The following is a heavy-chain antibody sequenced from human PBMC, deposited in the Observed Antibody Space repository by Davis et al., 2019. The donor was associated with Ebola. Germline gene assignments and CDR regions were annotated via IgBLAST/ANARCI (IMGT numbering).Heavy chain of an antibody. CDR2: ISGSATST. J-gene: IGHJ4*02. CDR3: ARQYSTVWYHFDYFDY. D-gene: IGHD6-19*01. V-gene: IGHV3-48*03. CDR1: GFTFYRYE. Sequence: PGGSLRLSCAASGFTFYRYEMNWVRQAPGKGLEWVSYISGSATSTFYADSVKGRFTISRDNARDSLYLQMNSLRDEDTAVYYCARQYSTVWYHFDYFDYWGQGIMVTVSS.